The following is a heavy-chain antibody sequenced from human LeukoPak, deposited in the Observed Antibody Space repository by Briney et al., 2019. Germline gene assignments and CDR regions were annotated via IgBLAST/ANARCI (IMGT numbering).Heavy chain of an antibody. CDR3: ARGGSSSWLYYYYGMDV. D-gene: IGHD6-13*01. Sequence: ASVKVSCTASGYTLTDYYMHWVRQAPGQGLEWMGWINPNSGGTNYAQKFQGWVTMTRDTSISTAYMELSRLRSDDTAVYYCARGGSSSWLYYYYGMDVWGQGTTVTVSS. CDR1: GYTLTDYY. CDR2: INPNSGGT. V-gene: IGHV1-2*04. J-gene: IGHJ6*02.